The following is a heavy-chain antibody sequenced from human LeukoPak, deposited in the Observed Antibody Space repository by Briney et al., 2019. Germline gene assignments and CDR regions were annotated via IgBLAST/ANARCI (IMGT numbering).Heavy chain of an antibody. Sequence: GGSLRLSCAASGFTFSSYSMNWVRQAPGKGLEWVSSISSSSSYIYYADSVKGRFTISRDNAKNSLYLQMNSLRAEDTAVYYCARDPGGGMNAFDIWGQGTMVTVSS. CDR1: GFTFSSYS. D-gene: IGHD3-16*01. CDR2: ISSSSSYI. V-gene: IGHV3-21*01. CDR3: ARDPGGGMNAFDI. J-gene: IGHJ3*02.